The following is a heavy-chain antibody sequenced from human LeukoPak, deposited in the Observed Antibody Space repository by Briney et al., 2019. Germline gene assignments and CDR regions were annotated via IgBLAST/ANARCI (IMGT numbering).Heavy chain of an antibody. CDR1: GYSFTSYC. Sequence: GESLKISCEGSGYSFTSYCIGWVRQKPGKGLEWMGIIYPDDSDTRYSPSFQGQVTISADKSISTAYLQWSSLKASDTAMYYCARSGKYYYDSSVAKAFDIWGQGTMVTVSS. CDR3: ARSGKYYYDSSVAKAFDI. V-gene: IGHV5-51*01. J-gene: IGHJ3*02. D-gene: IGHD3-22*01. CDR2: IYPDDSDT.